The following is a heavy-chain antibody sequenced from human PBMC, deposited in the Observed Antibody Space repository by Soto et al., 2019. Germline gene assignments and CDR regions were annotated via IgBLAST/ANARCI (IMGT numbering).Heavy chain of an antibody. J-gene: IGHJ3*02. CDR3: ARYYYDSSGYPTDAFDI. D-gene: IGHD3-22*01. V-gene: IGHV1-18*01. CDR2: ISAYNGNT. CDR1: GYTFTSYG. Sequence: QVQLVQSGAEVKKPGASVKVSCKASGYTFTSYGISWVRQAPGQGLEWMGWISAYNGNTNYAQKLQGRVTMTTDTSPSTAYMELRSLSSDDTAVYYCARYYYDSSGYPTDAFDIWGQGTMVTVSS.